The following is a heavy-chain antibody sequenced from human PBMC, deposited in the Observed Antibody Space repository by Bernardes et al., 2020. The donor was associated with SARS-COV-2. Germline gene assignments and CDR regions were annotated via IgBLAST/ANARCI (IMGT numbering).Heavy chain of an antibody. CDR2: ISFDGRI. CDR3: AREYLSGSSIGGGDAFDI. V-gene: IGHV3-74*01. Sequence: GGSLRLFCAASGFTFSNCWMHWVRQAPGEGLVWVSRISFDGRISQADSVKGRLTVSRDNAKNTLFLQMNSLRPEDTAVYYCAREYLSGSSIGGGDAFDIWGRGTMVTVSS. D-gene: IGHD1-26*01. CDR1: GFTFSNCW. J-gene: IGHJ3*02.